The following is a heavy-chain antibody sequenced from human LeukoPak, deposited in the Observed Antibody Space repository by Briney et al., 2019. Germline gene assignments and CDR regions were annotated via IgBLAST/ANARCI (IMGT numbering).Heavy chain of an antibody. CDR1: GYTFTSYA. D-gene: IGHD3-16*01. CDR2: INTNTGNP. J-gene: IGHJ6*03. V-gene: IGHV7-4-1*02. CDR3: ARDPNTFGGVPTPYYYYMDV. Sequence: ASVKVSCKASGYTFTSYAMNWVRQAPGQGLEWMGWINTNTGNPTYAQGFTGRFVFSLDTSVSTAYLQISSLKAEDTAVYYCARDPNTFGGVPTPYYYYMDVWGKGTTVTVSS.